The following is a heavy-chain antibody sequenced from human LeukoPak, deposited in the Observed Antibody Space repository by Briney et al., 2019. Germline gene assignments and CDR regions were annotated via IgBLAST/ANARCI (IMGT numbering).Heavy chain of an antibody. CDR2: ISGSGSGDST. D-gene: IGHD6-13*01. CDR3: ARSIAAAAGAFDI. J-gene: IGHJ3*02. V-gene: IGHV3-23*01. Sequence: GGSLRLSCAASGFTFSSYAMNWVRQAPGKGLEWVSAISGSGSGDSTYYADSVKGRFTISRDNAENALYLQMNSLRAEDTAVYYCARSIAAAAGAFDIWGQGTMVTVSS. CDR1: GFTFSSYA.